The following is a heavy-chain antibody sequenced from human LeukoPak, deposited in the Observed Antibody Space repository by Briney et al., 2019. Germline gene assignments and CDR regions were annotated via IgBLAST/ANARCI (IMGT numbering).Heavy chain of an antibody. CDR2: IYYSGST. V-gene: IGHV4-39*01. CDR3: ASGNYYDSSGYG. CDR1: GGSISSSSYY. D-gene: IGHD3-22*01. Sequence: NPSETLSLTCTVSGGSISSSSYYWGWIRQPLGKGLEWIGSIYYSGSTYYNPSLKSRVTISVDTSKNQFSLKLSSVTAADTAVYYCASGNYYDSSGYGWGQGTMVTVSS. J-gene: IGHJ3*01.